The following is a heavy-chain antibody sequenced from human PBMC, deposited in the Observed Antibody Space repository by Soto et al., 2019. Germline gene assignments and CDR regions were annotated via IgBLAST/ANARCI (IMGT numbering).Heavy chain of an antibody. D-gene: IGHD2-2*01. J-gene: IGHJ5*02. CDR2: MNPNSGNT. CDR3: ARGSRKIPAAFTFDP. V-gene: IGHV1-8*01. CDR1: GYTFTSYE. Sequence: GASVKVSCKASGYTFTSYEINWVRQATGQGLEWMGWMNPNSGNTGYEQKFQGRVTMTRNTSIGTAYMELSSLRSEDTAVYYCARGSRKIPAAFTFDPWGQGTLVTISS.